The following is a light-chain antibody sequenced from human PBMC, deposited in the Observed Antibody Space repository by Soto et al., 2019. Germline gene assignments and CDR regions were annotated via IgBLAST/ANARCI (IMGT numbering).Light chain of an antibody. Sequence: EIVLTQSPGTLSLSPGERATLSCRASQSVSSSYLAWYQQKPGQAPRLLIYDASNRATGIPDRFSGSGSGTDFTLTISGLEAEDFAVYYCQQYGRSPLTFGQGTKVEVK. CDR3: QQYGRSPLT. J-gene: IGKJ1*01. CDR2: DAS. CDR1: QSVSSSY. V-gene: IGKV3-20*01.